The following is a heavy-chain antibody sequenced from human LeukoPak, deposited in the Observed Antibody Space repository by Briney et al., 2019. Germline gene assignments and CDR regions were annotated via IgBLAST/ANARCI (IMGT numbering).Heavy chain of an antibody. CDR2: ISAYNGNT. CDR3: ARTKRGSPDGFDY. V-gene: IGHV1-18*01. D-gene: IGHD1-26*01. J-gene: IGHJ4*02. CDR1: GYTFTSYG. Sequence: ASVKVSCKASGYTFTSYGISWVRQAPGQGLEWMGWISAYNGNTNYAQKFQGRVTITADKSTSTAYMELSSLRSEDTAVYYCARTKRGSPDGFDYWGQGTLVTVSS.